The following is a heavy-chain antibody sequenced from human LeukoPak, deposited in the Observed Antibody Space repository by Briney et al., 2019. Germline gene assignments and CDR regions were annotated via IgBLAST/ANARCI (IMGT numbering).Heavy chain of an antibody. J-gene: IGHJ4*02. V-gene: IGHV3-11*04. CDR3: ARESLLYYWTNYYFDY. CDR2: ISSSGNTI. Sequence: GGSLRLSCATAGFTFSDYYMSWIRQAPGKGLEWISYISSSGNTIYYADSVKGRFTISRDNAKNSLYLQMNSLRAEDTAVYYCARESLLYYWTNYYFDYWGQGTLVTVSS. CDR1: GFTFSDYY. D-gene: IGHD3-22*01.